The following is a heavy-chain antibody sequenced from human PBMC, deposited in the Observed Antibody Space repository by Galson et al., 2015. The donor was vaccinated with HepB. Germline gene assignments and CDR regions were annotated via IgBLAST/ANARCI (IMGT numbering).Heavy chain of an antibody. J-gene: IGHJ5*02. CDR3: ARDREVQPHRGLYDP. D-gene: IGHD3-16*01. Sequence: SVKVSCKASGYTFTRYGISWVRQAPGQGLEWNGWISAYNGNTNYAQKHQGRVTMTTDTSTSTAYLELRSLRSDDTAVYYCARDREVQPHRGLYDPWCQGTLVTVSS. CDR2: ISAYNGNT. CDR1: GYTFTRYG. V-gene: IGHV1-18*01.